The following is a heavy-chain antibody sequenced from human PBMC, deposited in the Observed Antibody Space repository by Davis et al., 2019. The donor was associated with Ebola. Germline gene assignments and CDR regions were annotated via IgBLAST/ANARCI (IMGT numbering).Heavy chain of an antibody. Sequence: AASVKVSCKASGYTFTSYYMHWVRQAPGQGLEWMGIINPSGGSTSYAQKFQGRVTMTRDTSTSIVYMELSSLRSEDTSMYYCARGNRGGDILTGSFFDYWGQGTLVTVSS. J-gene: IGHJ4*02. CDR1: GYTFTSYY. V-gene: IGHV1-46*03. CDR2: INPSGGST. CDR3: ARGNRGGDILTGSFFDY. D-gene: IGHD3-9*01.